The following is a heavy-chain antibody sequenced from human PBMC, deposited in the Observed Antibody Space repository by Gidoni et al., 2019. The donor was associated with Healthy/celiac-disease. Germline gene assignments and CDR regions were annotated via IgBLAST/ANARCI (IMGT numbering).Heavy chain of an antibody. CDR2: ISWNSGSI. D-gene: IGHD3-22*01. CDR3: AKGPTQWLLDY. V-gene: IGHV3-9*01. J-gene: IGHJ4*02. Sequence: EVQLVESGGGLVQPGRSLRLSCAASGSTFDDYAMHWVRQAPGKGLECVSGISWNSGSIGYADSVKGRFTISRDNAKNSLYLQMNSLRAEDTALYYCAKGPTQWLLDYWGQGTLVTVSS. CDR1: GSTFDDYA.